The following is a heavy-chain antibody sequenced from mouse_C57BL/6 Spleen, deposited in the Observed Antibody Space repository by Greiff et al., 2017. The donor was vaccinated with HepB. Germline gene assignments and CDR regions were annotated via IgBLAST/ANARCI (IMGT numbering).Heavy chain of an antibody. J-gene: IGHJ2*01. CDR2: INPYNGGT. Sequence: EVQLQQSGPVLVKPGASVKMSCKASGYTFTDYYMNWVKQSHGKSLGWIGVINPYNGGTSYNQKFKGKATLTVDKSSSTAYMELNSLTSEDSAVYYWARSRNDLFDYWGQGTTLTVSS. CDR1: GYTFTDYY. V-gene: IGHV1-19*01. D-gene: IGHD2-3*01. CDR3: ARSRNDLFDY.